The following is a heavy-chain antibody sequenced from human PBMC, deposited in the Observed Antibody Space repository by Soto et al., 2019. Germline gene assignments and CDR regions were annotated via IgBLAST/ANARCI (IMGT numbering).Heavy chain of an antibody. Sequence: VQLVESGGGVVQSGGSLRLSCAAPGFTFSYYEMNWVRQAPGKGLERVAFISHTDRLTHYQDSVRGSLTISRDNAKNSLYLHMTSLRVEDTAVYSCARDTGRASADLWGQGTLVTVSS. V-gene: IGHV3-48*03. J-gene: IGHJ5*02. D-gene: IGHD6-13*01. CDR1: GFTFSYYE. CDR2: ISHTDRLT. CDR3: ARDTGRASADL.